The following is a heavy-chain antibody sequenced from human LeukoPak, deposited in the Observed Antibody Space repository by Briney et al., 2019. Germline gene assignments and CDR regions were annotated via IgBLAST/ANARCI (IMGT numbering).Heavy chain of an antibody. J-gene: IGHJ5*02. Sequence: ASGKLCRKASVYTFTSYDINRVRQATGQRRGWMGWLNPNSGNTGYAQKFQGRVTMTRKNSISTAYMELSSLRSEDTAVYYYARGPLSSRNWYDPWGQGTLVTVSS. D-gene: IGHD2/OR15-2a*01. CDR1: VYTFTSYD. CDR3: ARGPLSSRNWYDP. CDR2: LNPNSGNT. V-gene: IGHV1-8*01.